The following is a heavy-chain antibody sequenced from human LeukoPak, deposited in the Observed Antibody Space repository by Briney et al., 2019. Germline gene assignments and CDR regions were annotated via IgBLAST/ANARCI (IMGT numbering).Heavy chain of an antibody. Sequence: SETLSLTCTVSGYSISSGYYWGWIRQPPGKGLEWIGSIYHSGSTYYNPSLKSRVTISVDTSKNNFSLKLSSVTAADTAVYYCAREQQLSFFVYWGQGSLVSVCS. CDR3: AREQQLSFFVY. CDR2: IYHSGST. CDR1: GYSISSGYY. J-gene: IGHJ4*02. V-gene: IGHV4-38-2*02. D-gene: IGHD6-13*01.